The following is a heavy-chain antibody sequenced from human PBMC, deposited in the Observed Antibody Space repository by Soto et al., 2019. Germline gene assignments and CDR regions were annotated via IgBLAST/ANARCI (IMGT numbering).Heavy chain of an antibody. CDR2: IYYSGST. D-gene: IGHD3-9*01. Sequence: SETLSLTCTVSGGSISSSSYYWGWIRQPPGKGLEWIGSIYYSGSTYYNPSLKSRVTISVDTSKNQYSLKLSSVTAADTAVYYCARATFHWTLVDYWGQGTLVTVSS. CDR1: GGSISSSSYY. J-gene: IGHJ4*02. V-gene: IGHV4-39*01. CDR3: ARATFHWTLVDY.